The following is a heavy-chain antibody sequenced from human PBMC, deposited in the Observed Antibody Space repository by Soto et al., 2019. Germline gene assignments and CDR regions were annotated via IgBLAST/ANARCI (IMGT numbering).Heavy chain of an antibody. CDR2: IYYSGST. Sequence: SETLSLTCTVSGGSISSGGYYWSWIRQHPGKGLEWIGYIYYSGSTYYNPSLKSRVTISVDTSKNQFSLKLSSVTAADTAVYYCARVGAARSQYYFDYWGQGTPVTVSS. J-gene: IGHJ4*02. V-gene: IGHV4-31*03. D-gene: IGHD6-6*01. CDR3: ARVGAARSQYYFDY. CDR1: GGSISSGGYY.